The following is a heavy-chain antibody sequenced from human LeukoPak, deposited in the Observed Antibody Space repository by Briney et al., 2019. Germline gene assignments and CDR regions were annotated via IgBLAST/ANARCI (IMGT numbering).Heavy chain of an antibody. CDR2: IYTSGST. CDR3: ARSPLGRVAAAGPLDY. J-gene: IGHJ4*02. D-gene: IGHD6-13*01. CDR1: GGSISSYY. Sequence: SETLSLTCTVSGGSISSYYWSWIRQPAGKGLEWIGRIYTSGSTYYNPSLKSRVTISVDTSKNQFSLKLSSVTAADTAVYYCARSPLGRVAAAGPLDYWGQGTLVTVSS. V-gene: IGHV4-4*07.